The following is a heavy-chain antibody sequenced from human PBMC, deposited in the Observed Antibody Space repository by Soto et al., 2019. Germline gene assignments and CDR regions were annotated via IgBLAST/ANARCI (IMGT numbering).Heavy chain of an antibody. CDR3: ARSRMSNYYYGMDV. J-gene: IGHJ6*02. D-gene: IGHD3-9*01. V-gene: IGHV5-10-1*01. Sequence: GESLKISCKGSGYTFTDYWIGWVRQLPGKGLEWMGRIDPSDSYTNYSPSFQGHVTISADKSISTAYLQWSSLKASDTAMYYCARSRMSNYYYGMDVWGQGTTVSVSS. CDR2: IDPSDSYT. CDR1: GYTFTDYW.